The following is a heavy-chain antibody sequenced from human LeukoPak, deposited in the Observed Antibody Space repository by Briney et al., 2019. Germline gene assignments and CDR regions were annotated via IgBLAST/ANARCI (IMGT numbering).Heavy chain of an antibody. D-gene: IGHD3-10*01. Sequence: AGGSLRLSCAASGFTFSSYGMHWVRQAPGKGLEWVAVIWYDGSNKYYADSVKGRFTISRDNSKNTLYLQMNSLRAEDTAVYYCARDSEAYYGSGSSDYWGQGTLVTVSS. J-gene: IGHJ4*02. CDR1: GFTFSSYG. CDR3: ARDSEAYYGSGSSDY. CDR2: IWYDGSNK. V-gene: IGHV3-33*01.